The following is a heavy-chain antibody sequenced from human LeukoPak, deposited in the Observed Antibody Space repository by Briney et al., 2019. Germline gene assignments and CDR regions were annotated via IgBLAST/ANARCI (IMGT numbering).Heavy chain of an antibody. D-gene: IGHD6-13*01. CDR1: GFTFSSYG. Sequence: PGGSLRLSCAASGFTFSSYGMHWVRQAPGKGLEWVAVISYDGSNKYYADSVKGRFTISRDNSKNTLYLQMNSLRAEDTAVYYCAKSYSSSGYSPFVDYGGQGTLVTVSS. CDR3: AKSYSSSGYSPFVDY. J-gene: IGHJ4*02. CDR2: ISYDGSNK. V-gene: IGHV3-30*18.